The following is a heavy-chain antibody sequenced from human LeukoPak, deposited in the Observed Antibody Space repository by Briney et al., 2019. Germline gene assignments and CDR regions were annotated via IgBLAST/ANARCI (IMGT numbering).Heavy chain of an antibody. CDR1: GGSINSSSYY. J-gene: IGHJ6*02. CDR2: IYYSGST. CDR3: ARLTYYYYGMDV. Sequence: SETRSLTCTVSGGSINSSSYYWGWIRQPPGKGLEWIGSIYYSGSTYYNPSLKSRVTISVDTSKNQFSLKLSSVTAADTAVYYCARLTYYYYGMDVWGQGTTVTVSS. V-gene: IGHV4-39*01.